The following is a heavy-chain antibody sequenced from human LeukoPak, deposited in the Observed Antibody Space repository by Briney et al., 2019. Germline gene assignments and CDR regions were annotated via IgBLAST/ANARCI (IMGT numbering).Heavy chain of an antibody. CDR2: ISSSSSTI. V-gene: IGHV3-48*02. J-gene: IGHJ4*02. CDR3: ARALAVAGSVGGLVD. Sequence: GGSLRLSCAASGFTFSSYSMNWVRQAPGKGLEWVSYISSSSSTIYYADSVKGRFTISRDNAKNSLYLQMNSLRDEDTAVYYCARALAVAGSVGGLVDWGQGTLVTVSS. D-gene: IGHD6-19*01. CDR1: GFTFSSYS.